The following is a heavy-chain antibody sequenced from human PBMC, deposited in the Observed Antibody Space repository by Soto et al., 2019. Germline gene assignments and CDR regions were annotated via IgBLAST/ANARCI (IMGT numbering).Heavy chain of an antibody. CDR3: ARLSSPKESVDY. CDR2: IYPDDPDT. J-gene: IGHJ4*02. Sequence: PGESLKISCKGSGYTFTSYWIGWVRQMPGKGLEWMGIIYPDDPDTRYSQFFQGQVTISADKSISTAYLQWSGLKASDTAMYYCARLSSPKESVDYWGQGTLVTVSS. D-gene: IGHD2-15*01. V-gene: IGHV5-51*01. CDR1: GYTFTSYW.